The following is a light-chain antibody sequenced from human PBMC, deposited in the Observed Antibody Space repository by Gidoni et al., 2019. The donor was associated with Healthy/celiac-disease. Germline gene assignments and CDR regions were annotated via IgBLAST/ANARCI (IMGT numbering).Light chain of an antibody. J-gene: IGKJ1*01. V-gene: IGKV2-30*01. CDR1: QSLVYSDGNTY. CDR2: KVS. Sequence: DVVMTQSTRSLPVTLGQPASISCRSSQSLVYSDGNTYLNWFQQRPGQSPRRLIYKVSNRDSGVPDRFSGSGSGTDFTLTISRLEPEDFAVYYCQQDARWPGTFXXXTKVEIK. CDR3: QQDARWPGT.